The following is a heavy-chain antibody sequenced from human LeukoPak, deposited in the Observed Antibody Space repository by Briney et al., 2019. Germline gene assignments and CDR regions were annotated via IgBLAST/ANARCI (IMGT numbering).Heavy chain of an antibody. V-gene: IGHV4-39*02. CDR1: RVSITSSTYY. Sequence: SETLSLTCTVSRVSITSSTYYSGSIRPPPGNWLEWIGSIFYSGSTFYNPSLTRRVTISVDTSKNQFSLKLSSVSAADTAVYYCAREVVITTSIDYWGQGALVTVSS. CDR2: IFYSGST. J-gene: IGHJ4*02. CDR3: AREVVITTSIDY. D-gene: IGHD3-22*01.